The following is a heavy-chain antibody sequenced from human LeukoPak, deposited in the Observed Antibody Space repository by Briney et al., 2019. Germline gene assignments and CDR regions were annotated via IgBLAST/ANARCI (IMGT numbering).Heavy chain of an antibody. J-gene: IGHJ3*02. Sequence: GGSLRLSCAASGFTFSSYAMHWVRQAPGKGLEWVAVISYDGSNKYYADSVKGRFTISRDNSKNTPYLQMNSLRAEDTAVYYCAREEPRYGDSYSPDAFDIWGQGTMVTVSP. CDR2: ISYDGSNK. CDR1: GFTFSSYA. V-gene: IGHV3-30-3*01. CDR3: AREEPRYGDSYSPDAFDI. D-gene: IGHD4-17*01.